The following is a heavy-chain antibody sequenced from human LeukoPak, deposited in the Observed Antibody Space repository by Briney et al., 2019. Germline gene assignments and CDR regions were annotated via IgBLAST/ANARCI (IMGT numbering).Heavy chain of an antibody. CDR1: GFTFSNAW. Sequence: GGSLRLSCAAPGFTFSNAWMSWVRQAPGKGLEWVGRIKSKTDGGTTDYAAPVKGRFTISRDDSKNTLYLQMNSLKTEDTAVYYCTTYCPRTYCGGVQQFDPWGQGTLVTVSS. CDR3: TTYCPRTYCGGVQQFDP. D-gene: IGHD2-21*01. J-gene: IGHJ5*02. CDR2: IKSKTDGGTT. V-gene: IGHV3-15*01.